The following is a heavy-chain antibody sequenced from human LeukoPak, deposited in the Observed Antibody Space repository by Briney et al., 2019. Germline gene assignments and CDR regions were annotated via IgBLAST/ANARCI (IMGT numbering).Heavy chain of an antibody. V-gene: IGHV4-34*01. CDR1: GGSFSGYY. D-gene: IGHD3-22*01. J-gene: IGHJ4*02. CDR3: ASQGSGYEIDY. CDR2: VNHSGST. Sequence: SETLSLTCAVYGGSFSGYYWSWLRQPPGKGLEWIGEVNHSGSTNYNPSLKSRVTISVDTSKNQFSLKLSSVTAADTAVYYCASQGSGYEIDYWGQGTLVTVSS.